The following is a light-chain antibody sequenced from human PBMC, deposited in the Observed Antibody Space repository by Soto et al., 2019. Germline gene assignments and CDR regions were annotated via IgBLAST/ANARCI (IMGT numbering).Light chain of an antibody. V-gene: IGKV1-39*01. Sequence: DIQMTQSPSSLSASVGDRVTIACRASQSISSYLNWYQLKPGTAPKLLIYAASSLQSGVPSRFSGSGSGTVFTITISSLQPEDFAIYYCQQSFNTPWTFGQGTKVDIK. CDR3: QQSFNTPWT. CDR1: QSISSY. CDR2: AAS. J-gene: IGKJ1*01.